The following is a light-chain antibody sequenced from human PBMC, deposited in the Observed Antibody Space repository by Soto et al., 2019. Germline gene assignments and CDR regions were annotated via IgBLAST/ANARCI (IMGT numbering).Light chain of an antibody. J-gene: IGKJ1*01. CDR2: KVS. CDR1: QSLVFTDGNTY. V-gene: IGKV2-30*01. Sequence: DIVMTQSPLSLPVTLGQPASISCTSSQSLVFTDGNTYLNWFQQRPGQPPRRLIYKVSHRDSGVPDRFSGSGSGTDFTLKISRVEAEDFAVYYCQQYGSSPQTFGQGTKVEFK. CDR3: QQYGSSPQT.